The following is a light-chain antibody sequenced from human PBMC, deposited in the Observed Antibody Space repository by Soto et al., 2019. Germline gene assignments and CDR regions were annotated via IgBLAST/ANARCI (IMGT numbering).Light chain of an antibody. CDR1: QSVNTK. CDR3: QQYGGSPIT. J-gene: IGKJ5*01. V-gene: IGKV3-20*01. Sequence: IVLTQSPGTLSLSPGDRVPLSCIASQSVNTKLAWYQQKPGKAPTLLMSGASNRASGVPVSFSGSGSGTDFTLTISRLEPADFALDDCQQYGGSPITFGLGTRLEIK. CDR2: GAS.